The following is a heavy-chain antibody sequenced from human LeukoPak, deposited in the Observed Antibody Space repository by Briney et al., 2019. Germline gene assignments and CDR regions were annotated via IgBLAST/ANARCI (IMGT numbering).Heavy chain of an antibody. CDR3: ATASYHSSGWYRFGY. Sequence: ASVKVSCKVSGYTLTDLSMHWVRQAPGQGLEWMGGFDPEGGDTIYAQKFQGRVTMTKDTSTDTAYMELSRLRSDDTAVYYCATASYHSSGWYRFGYWGQATLVTVHS. J-gene: IGHJ4*02. CDR1: GYTLTDLS. CDR2: FDPEGGDT. D-gene: IGHD6-19*01. V-gene: IGHV1-24*01.